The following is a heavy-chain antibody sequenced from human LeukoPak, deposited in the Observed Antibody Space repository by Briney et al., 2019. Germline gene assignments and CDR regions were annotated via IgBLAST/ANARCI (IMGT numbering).Heavy chain of an antibody. J-gene: IGHJ4*02. V-gene: IGHV3-66*01. CDR1: GFTVSSNY. CDR2: IYSGGST. Sequence: GGSLRLSCAASGFTVSSNYMTWVRQAPGKGLEWVSVIYSGGSTYYADSVKGRFTISRDNSKNTLYLQMNSLRVEDTAVYYCARDIGSGNYFDYWGQGTLVTVSS. CDR3: ARDIGSGNYFDY. D-gene: IGHD1-26*01.